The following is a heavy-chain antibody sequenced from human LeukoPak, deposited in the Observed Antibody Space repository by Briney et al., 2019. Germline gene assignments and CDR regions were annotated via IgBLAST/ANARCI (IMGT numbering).Heavy chain of an antibody. CDR2: IKQDGSEE. Sequence: GGSLRLFCAASGFTFSTYWMNWVRQAPGKGLEWVANIKQDGSEEYYVDSVKGRFTISRDNAKNSLYLQMNSLRAEDTAVYYCTRDHWRSFDYWGQGTLVTVSS. V-gene: IGHV3-7*01. J-gene: IGHJ4*02. D-gene: IGHD1-1*01. CDR3: TRDHWRSFDY. CDR1: GFTFSTYW.